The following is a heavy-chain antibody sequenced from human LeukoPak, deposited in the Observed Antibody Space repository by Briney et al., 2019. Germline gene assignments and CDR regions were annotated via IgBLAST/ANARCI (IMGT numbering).Heavy chain of an antibody. CDR3: VYGGSYYVA. Sequence: PGGSLRLSCAASGFTFSSYWMTWVRQAPGTGLELVANIKEDGSEKYYVDSVKGRFTISRDNAKNSLYLQMKSLRAEDTAVYYCVYGGSYYVAWGQGTLVTVSS. CDR2: IKEDGSEK. J-gene: IGHJ5*02. CDR1: GFTFSSYW. V-gene: IGHV3-7*01. D-gene: IGHD1-26*01.